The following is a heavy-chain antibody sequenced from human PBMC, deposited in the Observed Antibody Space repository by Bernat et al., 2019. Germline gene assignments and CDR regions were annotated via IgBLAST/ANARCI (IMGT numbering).Heavy chain of an antibody. Sequence: QVQLVQSGAEVKKPGASVKVSCKASGYTFTGYYMHWVRQAPGQGLEWMGWINPNSGGTNYAQKFQGWVTMNRDTSISTAYMELSRLRSDDTAVYYCARGYCSSTSCYTPYYFDYRGQGTLVTVSS. D-gene: IGHD2-2*02. V-gene: IGHV1-2*04. J-gene: IGHJ4*02. CDR3: ARGYCSSTSCYTPYYFDY. CDR2: INPNSGGT. CDR1: GYTFTGYY.